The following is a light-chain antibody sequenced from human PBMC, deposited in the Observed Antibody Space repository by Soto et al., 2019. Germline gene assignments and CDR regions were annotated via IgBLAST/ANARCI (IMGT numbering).Light chain of an antibody. Sequence: DIQMTQSPSTLSASVGDRVTITCRASQSISSWLAWYQQKPGKAPKLLIYDASSLESGVPSRFSGSGSGTEFTLTISSLQPDDFATYYCQQYNSYGAVTLGQGTKVEIK. CDR2: DAS. CDR1: QSISSW. CDR3: QQYNSYGAVT. J-gene: IGKJ1*01. V-gene: IGKV1-5*01.